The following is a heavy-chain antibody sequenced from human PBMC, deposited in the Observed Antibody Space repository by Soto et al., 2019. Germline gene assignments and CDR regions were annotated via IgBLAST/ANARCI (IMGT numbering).Heavy chain of an antibody. Sequence: LRAPGKGLEWVANIKQDGSEKNYKDSVKGRLTISRDNAKNSLSLQMNSLRAEDTAVYYCARRATTPAGYFDLWGRGTLVTVS. J-gene: IGHJ2*01. V-gene: IGHV3-7*01. D-gene: IGHD1-26*01. CDR2: IKQDGSEK. CDR3: ARRATTPAGYFDL.